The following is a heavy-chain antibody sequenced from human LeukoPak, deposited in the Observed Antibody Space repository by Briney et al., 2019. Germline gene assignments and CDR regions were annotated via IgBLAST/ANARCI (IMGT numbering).Heavy chain of an antibody. J-gene: IGHJ4*02. CDR1: GSSFTSYW. V-gene: IGHV5-51*01. Sequence: GESLKICCKGSGSSFTSYWIGWGRQVPGKGLEWMGIIYPGDSDTRYSPSFEGQGTISADKSITTAYLQWSSLKASDTAMYYCARSHLPPAARPRSFDYWGQGTLVTVSS. D-gene: IGHD2-2*01. CDR2: IYPGDSDT. CDR3: ARSHLPPAARPRSFDY.